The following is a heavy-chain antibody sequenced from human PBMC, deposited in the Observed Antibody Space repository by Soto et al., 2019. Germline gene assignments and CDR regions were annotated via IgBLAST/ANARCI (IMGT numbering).Heavy chain of an antibody. Sequence: QVQLVQSGAEVKKPGASVKVSCKASGYTFTSYGISWVRQAPRQGLERMGWISAYNGNTNYEPTLQGIVTMTTDTSTSTAYMELRSLRSDDTAVYYCARDLAPHGLPFYYWGQGTLVTVSS. CDR2: ISAYNGNT. CDR3: ARDLAPHGLPFYY. V-gene: IGHV1-18*04. J-gene: IGHJ4*02. CDR1: GYTFTSYG.